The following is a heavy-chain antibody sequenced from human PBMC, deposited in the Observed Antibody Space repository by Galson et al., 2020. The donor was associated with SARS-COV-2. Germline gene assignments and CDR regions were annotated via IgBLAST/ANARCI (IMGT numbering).Heavy chain of an antibody. Sequence: ASVKVSCTASGYTFTSYYMHWVRQAPGQGLEWMGIINPSGGSTSYAQKFQGRVTMTRDTSTSTVYMELRSLRSEDTAVYYCARGPERYCSGCSCYSAYYYYYMDVWGNGTTVTVSS. CDR1: GYTFTSYY. J-gene: IGHJ6*03. D-gene: IGHD2-15*01. V-gene: IGHV1-46*01. CDR3: ARGPERYCSGCSCYSAYYYYYMDV. CDR2: INPSGGST.